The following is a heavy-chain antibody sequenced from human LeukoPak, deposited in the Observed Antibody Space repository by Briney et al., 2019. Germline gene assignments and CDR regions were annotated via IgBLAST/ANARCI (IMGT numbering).Heavy chain of an antibody. CDR3: ARAGHYYGSGSSFDY. D-gene: IGHD3-10*01. J-gene: IGHJ4*02. CDR1: GFTFSSYW. V-gene: IGHV3-7*01. CDR2: IKQDGSEK. Sequence: GGSLRLSCAASGFTFSSYWMSWVRQAPGKGLEWVANIKQDGSEKYYVDSVKGRFTISRDNAKNSLYLQMNSLRAEDTAVHYCARAGHYYGSGSSFDYWGQGTLVTVSS.